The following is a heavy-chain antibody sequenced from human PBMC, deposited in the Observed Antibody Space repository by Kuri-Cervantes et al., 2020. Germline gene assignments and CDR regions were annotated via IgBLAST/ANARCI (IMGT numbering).Heavy chain of an antibody. Sequence: SVKVSCKASGYTFTSYGISWVRQAPGQGLEWMGGIIPIFGTANYAQKFQGRVTITADESTSTAYMELSSLRSEDTAVYYCARAGYCSGGSCHAFDIWGQGTMGTVSS. J-gene: IGHJ3*02. CDR3: ARAGYCSGGSCHAFDI. V-gene: IGHV1-69*13. CDR1: GYTFTSYG. D-gene: IGHD2-15*01. CDR2: IIPIFGTA.